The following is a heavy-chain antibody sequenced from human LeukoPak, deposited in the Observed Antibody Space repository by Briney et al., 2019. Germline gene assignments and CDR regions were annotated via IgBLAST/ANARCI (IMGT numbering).Heavy chain of an antibody. J-gene: IGHJ4*02. V-gene: IGHV3-9*01. Sequence: PGGSLRLSCAASGFNFDDYAMHWVRQTPGKGLEWVAGLSWNSGDIAYADSVKGRFTISRDNAKNSLDLQMNSLRDEDTALYYCVKATSLCLRQVYFDYWGQGIVVTVSS. D-gene: IGHD5/OR15-5a*01. CDR2: LSWNSGDI. CDR3: VKATSLCLRQVYFDY. CDR1: GFNFDDYA.